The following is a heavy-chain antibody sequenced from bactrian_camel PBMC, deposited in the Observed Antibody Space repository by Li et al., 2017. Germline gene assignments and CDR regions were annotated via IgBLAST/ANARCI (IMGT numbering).Heavy chain of an antibody. Sequence: QVQLVESGGGSVQAGGSLRLSCKSSGYTYSTYCLAWFRQAPGKEHQGVAVIFNDDKRTTSYADFVKGRFTISQDSANHTLYLQMNNLKPEDTAVYHCALDVVLGGSCMSSEYKYWGQGTQVTVS. D-gene: IGHD2*01. CDR3: ALDVVLGGSCMSSEYKY. V-gene: IGHV3S26*01. CDR2: IFNDDKRTT. CDR1: GYTYSTYC. J-gene: IGHJ4*01.